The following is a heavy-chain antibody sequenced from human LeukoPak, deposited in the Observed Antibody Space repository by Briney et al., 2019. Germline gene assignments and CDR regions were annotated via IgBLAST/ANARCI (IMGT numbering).Heavy chain of an antibody. CDR3: ARQRGSGCLDY. CDR2: IKQDGSET. J-gene: IGHJ4*02. D-gene: IGHD6-19*01. V-gene: IGHV3-7*01. CDR1: RFTLSNYW. Sequence: PGGSLRXSCAXSRFTLSNYWMSWVRQAPGKGLEWVANIKQDGSETYYVDSVKGRFTISRDNAKNSLSLQMNSLRAEDTAVYYCARQRGSGCLDYWGQGTLVTVSS.